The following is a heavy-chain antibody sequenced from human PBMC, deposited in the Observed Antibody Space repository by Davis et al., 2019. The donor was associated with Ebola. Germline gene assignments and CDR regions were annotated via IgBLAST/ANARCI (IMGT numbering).Heavy chain of an antibody. V-gene: IGHV3-7*01. CDR3: ARGSLPY. CDR1: GLTFNNFW. J-gene: IGHJ4*02. D-gene: IGHD3-16*01. CDR2: INQEGNEK. Sequence: GESLKISCEASGLTFNNFWMSWVRQSPGKGLEWVANINQEGNEKYYVDSVKGRFTITRDNAKNSLSLQMISLRVEDSAIYYCARGSLPYWGPGTLVTVSS.